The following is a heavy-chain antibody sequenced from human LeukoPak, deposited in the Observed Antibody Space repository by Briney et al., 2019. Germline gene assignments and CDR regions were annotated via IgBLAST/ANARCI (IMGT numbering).Heavy chain of an antibody. V-gene: IGHV4-34*01. CDR1: GGPFSGYY. Sequence: SETLSLTCAVYGGPFSGYYWSWIRQPPGKGLEWIGEINHSGSTNYNPSLKSRVTISVDTSKNQFSLKLSSVTAADTAVYYCARGLNYYDSSGYEPTNDYWGQGTLVTVSS. CDR3: ARGLNYYDSSGYEPTNDY. J-gene: IGHJ4*02. CDR2: INHSGST. D-gene: IGHD3-22*01.